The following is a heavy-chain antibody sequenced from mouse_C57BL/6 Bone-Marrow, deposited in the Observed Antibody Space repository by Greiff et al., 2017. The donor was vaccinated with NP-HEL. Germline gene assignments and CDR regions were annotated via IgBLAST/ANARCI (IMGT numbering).Heavy chain of an antibody. J-gene: IGHJ2*01. V-gene: IGHV1-76*01. CDR1: GYTFTDYY. Sequence: QVQLQQSGAELVRPGASVKLSCKASGYTFTDYYINWVKQRPGQGLEWIARIYPGSGNTYYNEKFKGKATLTAEKSSSTAYMQLSSLTSEDSAVYFCARGPYYYGSSFDYWGQGTTLTVSS. D-gene: IGHD1-1*01. CDR2: IYPGSGNT. CDR3: ARGPYYYGSSFDY.